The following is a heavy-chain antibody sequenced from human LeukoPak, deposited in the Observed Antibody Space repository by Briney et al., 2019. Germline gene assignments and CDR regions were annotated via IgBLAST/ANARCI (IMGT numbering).Heavy chain of an antibody. CDR2: ISSSGGST. D-gene: IGHD3-3*01. J-gene: IGHJ4*02. CDR1: GFIFSNYA. V-gene: IGHV3-23*01. CDR3: AKDRGFWSGYLDY. Sequence: GGSLRLSCAASGFIFSNYAMSWVRQAPGKGLEWVSAISSSGGSTYYADSVKGRFTISRDNSKNTLYLQMNSLRAEDTAVYYCAKDRGFWSGYLDYWGQGTLVTVSS.